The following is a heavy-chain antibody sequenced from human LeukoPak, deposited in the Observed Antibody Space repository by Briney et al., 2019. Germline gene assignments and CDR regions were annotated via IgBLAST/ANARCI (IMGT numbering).Heavy chain of an antibody. CDR2: IDYSGST. J-gene: IGHJ5*02. CDR3: ARDLGGYSSGWYTGNWFDP. CDR1: GGSISSYY. D-gene: IGHD6-19*01. Sequence: SETLSLTCTVSGGSISSYYWSWIRQPPGKGLEWIGDIDYSGSTNYNPSLKRRVTISVDTSKNQFSLKLSSVTAADTAVYYCARDLGGYSSGWYTGNWFDPWGQGTLVTVSS. V-gene: IGHV4-59*01.